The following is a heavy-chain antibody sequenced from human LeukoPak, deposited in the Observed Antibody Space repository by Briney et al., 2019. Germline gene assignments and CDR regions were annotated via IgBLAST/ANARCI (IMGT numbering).Heavy chain of an antibody. V-gene: IGHV4-59*08. CDR1: GDSISSYY. CDR2: IYYSGST. D-gene: IGHD2-15*01. Sequence: SETLSLTCTVSGDSISSYYWSWIRQTPGRTLEWIGYIYYSGSTPYNPSLKSRVSISVDTSKNQFSLRLSSVTAADAAVYYCARHGSGGVFDYWGQGTLVTVSS. J-gene: IGHJ4*02. CDR3: ARHGSGGVFDY.